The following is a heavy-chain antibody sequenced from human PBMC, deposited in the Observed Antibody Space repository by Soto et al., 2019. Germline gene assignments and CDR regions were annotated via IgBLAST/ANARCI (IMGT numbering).Heavy chain of an antibody. D-gene: IGHD3-3*01. J-gene: IGHJ5*02. V-gene: IGHV1-8*01. CDR2: MNPNSGNT. Sequence: GASVKVSCKASGYTFTGYDINWVRQATGQGLEWMGWMNPNSGNTGYAQKFQGRVTMTRNTSISTAYMELSSLRSEDTAVYYCARTYYDFWSGYPWGQGTLVTVSS. CDR3: ARTYYDFWSGYP. CDR1: GYTFTGYD.